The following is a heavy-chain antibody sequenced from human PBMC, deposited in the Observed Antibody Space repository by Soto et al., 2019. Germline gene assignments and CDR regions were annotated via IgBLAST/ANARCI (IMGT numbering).Heavy chain of an antibody. CDR2: ISYSGST. CDR3: AREGVSSSWYNYYGMDV. J-gene: IGHJ6*02. D-gene: IGHD6-13*01. V-gene: IGHV4-59*01. Sequence: SETLCLTCTVSGGSISTYYWSWIRQPPGKGLEWIGYISYSGSTNYNPSLKSRVTISVDTSKNQFSLKLSSVTAADTAVYYCAREGVSSSWYNYYGMDVWGQGTTVTVSS. CDR1: GGSISTYY.